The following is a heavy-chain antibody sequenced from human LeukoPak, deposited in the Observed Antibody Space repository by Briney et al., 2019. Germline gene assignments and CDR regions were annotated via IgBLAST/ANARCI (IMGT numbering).Heavy chain of an antibody. D-gene: IGHD3-3*01. Sequence: PGGSLRLSCAASGFTFSNYAMHWVRQAPGKGPEWVAFMSYDGSDKYYADSVKGRFTISRDNSKNTLYLQMNSLTAEDTAVYYCASGNYDDPFDPWGQGTLVTVSS. CDR3: ASGNYDDPFDP. J-gene: IGHJ5*02. V-gene: IGHV3-30-3*01. CDR1: GFTFSNYA. CDR2: MSYDGSDK.